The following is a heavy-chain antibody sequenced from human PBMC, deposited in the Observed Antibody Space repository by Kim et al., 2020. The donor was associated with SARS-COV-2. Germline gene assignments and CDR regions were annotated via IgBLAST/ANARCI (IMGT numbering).Heavy chain of an antibody. CDR3: ASRYYDDSSGYYKAYYYYGMDV. J-gene: IGHJ6*02. Sequence: SVKVSCKASGGTFSSYAISWVRQAPGQGLEGMGGIIPIFGTANYAQKFKGRVTITADESTSTAYMELSSLRSEDTAVYYCASRYYDDSSGYYKAYYYYGMDVWGQGTTVTVSS. D-gene: IGHD3-22*01. CDR1: GGTFSSYA. V-gene: IGHV1-69*13. CDR2: IIPIFGTA.